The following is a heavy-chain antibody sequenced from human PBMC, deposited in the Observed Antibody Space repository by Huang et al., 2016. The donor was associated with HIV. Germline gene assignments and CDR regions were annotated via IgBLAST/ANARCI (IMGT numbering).Heavy chain of an antibody. CDR3: ATKTAGMDI. J-gene: IGHJ6*02. CDR2: IKQDETEK. V-gene: IGHV3-7*01. Sequence: VESGGRSVQPGGSIRLSCVGSTFTFGAYWMSWVRQPPGKGLEWVANIKQDETEKDYVASVKGRFNISRDNAKKVLFLEMDALRVEDTAIYFCATKTAGMDIWGQGTTVIVSS. CDR1: TFTFGAYW.